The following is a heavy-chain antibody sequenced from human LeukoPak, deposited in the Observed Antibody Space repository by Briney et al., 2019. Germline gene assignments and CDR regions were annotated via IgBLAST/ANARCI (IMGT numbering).Heavy chain of an antibody. CDR3: AKGPIQLWIDY. Sequence: GGSLRLSCAASRFTFSIYGMSWVRQAPGKGLEWVSAISGSGGSTYYADSVKGRFTISRDNSKNTLYLQMNSLRAEDTAVYYCAKGPIQLWIDYWGQGTLVTVSS. D-gene: IGHD5-18*01. CDR2: ISGSGGST. V-gene: IGHV3-23*01. CDR1: RFTFSIYG. J-gene: IGHJ4*02.